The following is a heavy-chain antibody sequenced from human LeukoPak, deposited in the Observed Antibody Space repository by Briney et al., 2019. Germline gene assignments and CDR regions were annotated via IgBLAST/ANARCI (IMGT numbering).Heavy chain of an antibody. D-gene: IGHD3-22*01. J-gene: IGHJ4*02. CDR1: GGTFSSYA. CDR3: ARLNYYDSSMPGY. Sequence: SVKVSCKASGGTFSSYAISWVRQAPGQGLGWMRRIIPIFGTANYAQKFQGRVTITTDESTSTAYMELSSLRSEDTAVYYCARLNYYDSSMPGYWGQGTLVTVSS. CDR2: IIPIFGTA. V-gene: IGHV1-69*05.